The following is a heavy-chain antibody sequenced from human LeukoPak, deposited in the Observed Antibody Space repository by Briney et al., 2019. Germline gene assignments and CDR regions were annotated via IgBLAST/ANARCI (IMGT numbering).Heavy chain of an antibody. Sequence: MHGESLKISCKGSGYSFTSYWIGWVRQMPGKGLEWMGIIYPGDSDTRYSPSFQGQVTISADKSISTAYLQWSSLKASDTAMYYCARHRRAFCGGDCSDDAFDIWGQGTMVTVSS. V-gene: IGHV5-51*01. CDR1: GYSFTSYW. CDR2: IYPGDSDT. D-gene: IGHD2-21*02. J-gene: IGHJ3*02. CDR3: ARHRRAFCGGDCSDDAFDI.